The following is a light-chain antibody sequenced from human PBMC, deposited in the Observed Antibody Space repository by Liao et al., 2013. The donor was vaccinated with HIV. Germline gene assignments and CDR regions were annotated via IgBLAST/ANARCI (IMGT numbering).Light chain of an antibody. CDR2: QDS. Sequence: SYGLTQPPSVSVSTGQTASITCYGDNLSNILGNKYLHWYLQRPGQSPVLVIYQDSKRPSGIPERFSGSNSGNTATLTISGTQTMDEADYYCQAWDSSTVVFGTGTRVTVL. CDR3: QAWDSSTVV. CDR1: NLSNILGNKY. J-gene: IGLJ1*01. V-gene: IGLV3-1*01.